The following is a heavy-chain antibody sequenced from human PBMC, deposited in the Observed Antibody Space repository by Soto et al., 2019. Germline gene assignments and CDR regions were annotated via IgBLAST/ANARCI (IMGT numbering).Heavy chain of an antibody. D-gene: IGHD1-26*01. J-gene: IGHJ4*02. Sequence: QVQLVDSGGGVVQPGRSLRLSCAASGFTFTTYGMHWVRRAPGKGLELVAVISYDGSHAYYADSVKGRFTISRDNSKNTLDLQIHSLRAEGTAVYYCAKEMIYSVATGFDNWRRGALVTVSS. CDR2: ISYDGSHA. CDR3: AKEMIYSVATGFDN. V-gene: IGHV3-30*18. CDR1: GFTFTTYG.